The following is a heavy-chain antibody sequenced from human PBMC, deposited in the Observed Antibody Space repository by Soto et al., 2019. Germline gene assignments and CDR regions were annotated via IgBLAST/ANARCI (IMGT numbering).Heavy chain of an antibody. CDR3: APRLTGHGMAV. CDR2: LYWNTEK. Sequence: QITLKESGPTLVKPTQTLTLTCTFSGFSLTTGGVGVGWFRQPPGKALEWLADLYWNTEKNHSPSLRGRLIIAKDTSRDQVFLTVTNVDPTETATYYCAPRLTGHGMAVWGQGTTVTVSS. D-gene: IGHD3-16*01. V-gene: IGHV2-5*01. J-gene: IGHJ6*02. CDR1: GFSLTTGGVG.